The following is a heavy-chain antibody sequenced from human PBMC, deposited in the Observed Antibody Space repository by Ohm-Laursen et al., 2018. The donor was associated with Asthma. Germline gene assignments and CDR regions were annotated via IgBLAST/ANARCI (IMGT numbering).Heavy chain of an antibody. CDR2: IGTYNGNT. J-gene: IGHJ6*02. V-gene: IGHV1-18*01. CDR1: GYTFTSYD. Sequence: GSSVKVSCNASGYTFTSYDINWVRQAPGQGLEWMGWIGTYNGNTNSAQKFQGRVTMTTDTSTNTAYMELRSLRSDDTAVYYCARDSSSWYYYFYGMDVWGQGTTVTVSS. D-gene: IGHD3-22*01. CDR3: ARDSSSWYYYFYGMDV.